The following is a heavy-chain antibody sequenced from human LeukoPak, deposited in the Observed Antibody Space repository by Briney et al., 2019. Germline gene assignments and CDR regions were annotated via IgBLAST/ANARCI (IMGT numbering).Heavy chain of an antibody. CDR2: IYYSGST. Sequence: SETLSLTCTVSGGSISSGDYYWSWIRQPPGKGLEWIGYIYYSGSTYYNSSLKSRVTISVDTSKNQFSLKLSSVTAADTAVYYCARVRGGILVHDYWGQGTLVTVSS. J-gene: IGHJ4*02. CDR1: GGSISSGDYY. V-gene: IGHV4-30-4*01. CDR3: ARVRGGILVHDY. D-gene: IGHD2-15*01.